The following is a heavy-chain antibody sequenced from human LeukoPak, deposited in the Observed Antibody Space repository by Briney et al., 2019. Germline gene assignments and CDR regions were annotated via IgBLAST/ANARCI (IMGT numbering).Heavy chain of an antibody. D-gene: IGHD6-13*01. V-gene: IGHV4-39*01. CDR1: GGSISSSSHY. J-gene: IGHJ2*01. CDR3: ARPLIAAAGTYWYFDL. CDR2: IYYSGNT. Sequence: SETLSLTCTVSGGSISSSSHYWGWIRQPPGKGLEWIGSIYYSGNTYYNPSLKSRVTISVDTSKNQFSLKLSSVTAADTAVYYCARPLIAAAGTYWYFDLWGRGTLVTVSS.